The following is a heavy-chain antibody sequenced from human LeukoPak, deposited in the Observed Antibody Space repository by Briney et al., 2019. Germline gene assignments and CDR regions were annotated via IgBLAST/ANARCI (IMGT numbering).Heavy chain of an antibody. D-gene: IGHD2-15*01. CDR3: ARAPLSGGH. CDR1: GYSISSGYY. V-gene: IGHV4-38-2*01. CDR2: SYHSGST. Sequence: SETLSLTCAVSGYSISSGYYCGWSRQPPWKRLESSGRSYHSGSTYYNPSLKSQVTISVDTSKNQFSMKLSSVTAADPAVYYCARAPLSGGHWGQGTLVTVSS. J-gene: IGHJ4*02.